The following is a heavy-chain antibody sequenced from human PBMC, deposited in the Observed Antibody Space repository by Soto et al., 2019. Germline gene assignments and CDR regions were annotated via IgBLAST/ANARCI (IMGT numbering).Heavy chain of an antibody. CDR1: GFTFSNFA. D-gene: IGHD6-13*01. CDR2: ISSTGASI. Sequence: EVQLAESGGGLVQPGGSLRLSCAASGFTFSNFAVHWVRQAPGKGPEFVSGISSTGASIFYADSVKGRVTISRDNSKNTMNLRMCSLKPEAKAVYYCARARIGAAGTKYYFDYWGRGTLVTVSS. CDR3: ARARIGAAGTKYYFDY. V-gene: IGHV3-64*07. J-gene: IGHJ4*02.